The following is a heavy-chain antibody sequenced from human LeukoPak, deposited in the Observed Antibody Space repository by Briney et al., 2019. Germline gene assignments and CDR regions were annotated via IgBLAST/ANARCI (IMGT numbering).Heavy chain of an antibody. J-gene: IGHJ4*02. CDR3: AGDRSDFYYDSSDYYTRFDY. CDR2: ISGSGGST. CDR1: GFTFNTYA. V-gene: IGHV3-23*01. D-gene: IGHD3-22*01. Sequence: GGSLRLSCAASGFTFNTYAMSWVRQAPGKGLEWVSGISGSGGSTHYADSVKGRFTISRDNAKNSLYLQMNSLRAEDTAVYYCAGDRSDFYYDSSDYYTRFDYWGQGTLVTVSS.